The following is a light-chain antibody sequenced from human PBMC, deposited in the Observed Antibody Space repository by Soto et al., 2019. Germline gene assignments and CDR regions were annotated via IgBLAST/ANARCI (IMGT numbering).Light chain of an antibody. J-gene: IGKJ2*01. V-gene: IGKV3-15*01. Sequence: EVVMTQSPATLSASPGKRVILSCRASQNIGSNLAWYQQRPGQAPRLLMYGASTRATETPARFSGSGSATDFTLTISSLQSEDFAVYYCQQYNNWPPYTFGQGTKVDIK. CDR3: QQYNNWPPYT. CDR1: QNIGSN. CDR2: GAS.